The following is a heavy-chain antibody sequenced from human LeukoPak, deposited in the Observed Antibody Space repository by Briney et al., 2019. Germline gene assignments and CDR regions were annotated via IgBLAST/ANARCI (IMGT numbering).Heavy chain of an antibody. CDR3: ARQLGRANWFDP. Sequence: SETLSLTCTVSGGSISSGGYYWNWIRQHPGKGLEWIGYIYYSGSTYYNPSLKSRVTISVDTSKNQFSLKLSSVTAADTAVYYCARQLGRANWFDPWGQGTLVTVSS. CDR1: GGSISSGGYY. J-gene: IGHJ5*02. CDR2: IYYSGST. D-gene: IGHD7-27*01. V-gene: IGHV4-31*03.